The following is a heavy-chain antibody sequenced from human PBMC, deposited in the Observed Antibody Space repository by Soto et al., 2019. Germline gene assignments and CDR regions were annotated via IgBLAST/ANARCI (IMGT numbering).Heavy chain of an antibody. V-gene: IGHV3-23*01. Sequence: GGSLRLSCAASGFIFSSYAMSWVRQAPGKGLEWVSAISGSGGSTYYADSVKGRFTISRDNSKNTLFLQMNSLRADDTAVYYCAKNAGDGYDIDYRGQGTLVTVSS. CDR2: ISGSGGST. D-gene: IGHD5-12*01. CDR1: GFIFSSYA. CDR3: AKNAGDGYDIDY. J-gene: IGHJ4*02.